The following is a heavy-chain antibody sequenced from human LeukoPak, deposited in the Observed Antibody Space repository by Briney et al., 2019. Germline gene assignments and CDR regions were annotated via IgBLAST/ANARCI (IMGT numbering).Heavy chain of an antibody. V-gene: IGHV4-61*08. CDR1: GGSISSGDYY. Sequence: SETLSLTCTVSGGSISSGDYYWSWIRQPPGKGLEWIGYIYYSGSTNYNPSLKSRVTISVDTSKNQFSLKLSSVTAADTAVYYCASTVLGGSPPYYFDYWGQGTLVTVSS. CDR3: ASTVLGGSPPYYFDY. D-gene: IGHD3-16*01. J-gene: IGHJ4*02. CDR2: IYYSGST.